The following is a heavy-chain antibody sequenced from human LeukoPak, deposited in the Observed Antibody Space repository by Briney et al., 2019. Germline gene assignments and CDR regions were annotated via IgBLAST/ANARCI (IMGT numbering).Heavy chain of an antibody. V-gene: IGHV5-51*01. D-gene: IGHD2-2*02. Sequence: GGALEISFKGSGYRFTSCWIGWGRPGPGKGLEWMGIIYPGDSDTRYSPSFQGQVTISADKSISTAYLQWSSLKASDTAMYYCARLGGYTTYYFDYWGQGTLVTVSS. CDR2: IYPGDSDT. J-gene: IGHJ4*02. CDR1: GYRFTSCW. CDR3: ARLGGYTTYYFDY.